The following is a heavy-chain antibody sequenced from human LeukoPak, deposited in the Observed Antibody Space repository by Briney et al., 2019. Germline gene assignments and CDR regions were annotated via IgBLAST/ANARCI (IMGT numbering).Heavy chain of an antibody. CDR2: IYVSGNT. V-gene: IGHV4-59*10. CDR1: GGSFSGYY. CDR3: ARHYSTGWFMDV. D-gene: IGHD6-19*01. Sequence: SETLSLTCAVYGGSFSGYYWSWIRQPAGKGLEWIGRIYVSGNTDYNPSLKSRVTMSVDTSKNQFSLKLSSVTAADTAVYYCARHYSTGWFMDVWGKGTTVTTPS. J-gene: IGHJ6*04.